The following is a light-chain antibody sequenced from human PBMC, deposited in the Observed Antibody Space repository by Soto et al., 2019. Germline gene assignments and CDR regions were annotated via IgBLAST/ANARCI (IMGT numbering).Light chain of an antibody. CDR1: QTISSW. CDR3: QHYNSYSEA. V-gene: IGKV1-5*03. J-gene: IGKJ1*01. Sequence: DIQMAQSPSTLSGSVGDRVILTCRASQTISSWLAWYQQKPGKAPKLLIYKASTLKSGGPSRFSGSGSGTEFTLTNSSLQPDDFATYYCQHYNSYSEAVGQGAKVDI. CDR2: KAS.